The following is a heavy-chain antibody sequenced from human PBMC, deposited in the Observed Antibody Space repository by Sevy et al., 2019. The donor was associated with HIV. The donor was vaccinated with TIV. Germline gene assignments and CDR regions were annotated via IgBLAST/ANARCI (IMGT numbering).Heavy chain of an antibody. J-gene: IGHJ4*02. CDR1: GGSVSSVSYY. CDR3: ASLAAAAAPYFDY. V-gene: IGHV4-61*01. D-gene: IGHD6-13*01. Sequence: SETLSLTCTVSGGSVSSVSYYWSWIRQPPGKGLEWIGYIYSSGSTNYNPSLKSRVTLSEDTSNNQFSLRLSSVTAADTAVYYCASLAAAAAPYFDYWGQGTLVTVSS. CDR2: IYSSGST.